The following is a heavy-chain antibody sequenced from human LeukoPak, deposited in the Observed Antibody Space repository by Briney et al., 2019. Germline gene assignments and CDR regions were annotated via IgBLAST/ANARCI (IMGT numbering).Heavy chain of an antibody. Sequence: ASVKVSCKVSGYALTELSMHWVRQAPGKGLEWMGGFDPEDGETIYAQKFQGRVTMTEDTSTDTAYMGLSSLRSEDTAVYYCATDRSGWRLSYFDYWGQGTLVTVSS. J-gene: IGHJ4*02. CDR1: GYALTELS. CDR3: ATDRSGWRLSYFDY. CDR2: FDPEDGET. V-gene: IGHV1-24*01. D-gene: IGHD6-19*01.